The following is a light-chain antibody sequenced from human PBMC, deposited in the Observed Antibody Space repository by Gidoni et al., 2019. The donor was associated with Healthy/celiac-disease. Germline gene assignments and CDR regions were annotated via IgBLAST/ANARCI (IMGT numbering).Light chain of an antibody. J-gene: IGKJ4*01. V-gene: IGKV1-39*01. CDR3: QQSYSTLT. CDR2: AAS. Sequence: IQITQSPSSLSASVGDRVTITCRASKSISSYLNWYQQKPGKAPKLLIYAASRLQSGVPSRFSGSGSGTDFTLTISSLQHEDFATYYCQQSYSTLTFGGGTKVEIK. CDR1: KSISSY.